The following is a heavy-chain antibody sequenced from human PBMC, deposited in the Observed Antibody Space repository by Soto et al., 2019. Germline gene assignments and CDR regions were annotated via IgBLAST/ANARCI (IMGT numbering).Heavy chain of an antibody. CDR2: ISGIRDDI. D-gene: IGHD3-22*01. V-gene: IGHV3-21*06. Sequence: PGGSLRLSCAASGFTFSYYTVHWVRRAPGKGLEWVSSISGIRDDIRYADSVKGRFTISRDNAKTSLYLQMNSLTTEDTAVYYCAREGVHNYNEYYFDYWGQGTLVTVYS. CDR1: GFTFSYYT. CDR3: AREGVHNYNEYYFDY. J-gene: IGHJ4*02.